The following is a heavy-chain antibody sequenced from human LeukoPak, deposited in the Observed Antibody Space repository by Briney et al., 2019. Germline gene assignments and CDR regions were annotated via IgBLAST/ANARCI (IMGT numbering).Heavy chain of an antibody. CDR3: AKGSYYDILTAVSFDY. CDR2: ISWNSGSM. J-gene: IGHJ4*02. CDR1: GFTFDDYA. D-gene: IGHD3-9*01. V-gene: IGHV3-9*03. Sequence: PGGSLRLSCAASGFTFDDYAMHWVRQAPGKGLEWVSGISWNSGSMGYADSVKGRFTISRDNAKNSLYLQMNSLRTEDMAFYYCAKGSYYDILTAVSFDYWGQGTLVTVSS.